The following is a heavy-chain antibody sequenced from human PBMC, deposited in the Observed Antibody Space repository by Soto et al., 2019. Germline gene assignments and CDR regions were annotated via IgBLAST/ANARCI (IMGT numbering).Heavy chain of an antibody. Sequence: QVHLVQSGAEEKKPGASVKVSCKASGYIFINYAIHWVRQAPGQRLEWMGWINAGKGDTIYSQKFQDRITINMDTSASTAYMELGRLRPEDTAVYYCARSPMNRGVIGAFDPWGQGTLVTVSS. CDR3: ARSPMNRGVIGAFDP. CDR1: GYIFINYA. D-gene: IGHD3-10*01. V-gene: IGHV1-3*05. J-gene: IGHJ5*02. CDR2: INAGKGDT.